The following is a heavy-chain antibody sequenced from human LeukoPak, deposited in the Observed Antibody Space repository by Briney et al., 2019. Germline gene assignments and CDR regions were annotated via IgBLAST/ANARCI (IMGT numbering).Heavy chain of an antibody. Sequence: PGGSLRLSCTASGFTFGDYAMSWFRQAPGKGLEWVGFIRSKAYGGATEYAASVKGRFTISRDDSKSIAYLQMNSLKTEDTAVYYCTRDQVGETYYSDAFDIWGQGTMVTVSS. CDR1: GFTFGDYA. J-gene: IGHJ3*02. D-gene: IGHD3-10*01. V-gene: IGHV3-49*03. CDR3: TRDQVGETYYSDAFDI. CDR2: IRSKAYGGAT.